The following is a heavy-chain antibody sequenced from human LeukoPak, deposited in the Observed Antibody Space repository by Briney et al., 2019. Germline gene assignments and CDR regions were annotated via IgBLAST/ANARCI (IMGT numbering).Heavy chain of an antibody. D-gene: IGHD6-19*01. CDR1: GFTFSSYS. CDR3: TTDRGIAVRPLFDY. CDR2: IKSKTAGGTT. V-gene: IGHV3-15*01. J-gene: IGHJ4*02. Sequence: GGSLRLSCAASGFTFSSYSMNWVRQAPGKGLEWVGRIKSKTAGGTTDYAAPVKGRFTISTDDSKNTLFLQMNSLKTEDTALYYCTTDRGIAVRPLFDYWGQGTLVTVSS.